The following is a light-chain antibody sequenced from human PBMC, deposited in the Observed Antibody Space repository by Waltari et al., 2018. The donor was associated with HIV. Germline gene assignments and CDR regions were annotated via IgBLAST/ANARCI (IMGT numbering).Light chain of an antibody. CDR3: QQYYSSPLT. CDR1: QSVFFGSNNKNY. J-gene: IGKJ4*01. V-gene: IGKV4-1*01. Sequence: IVMTQSPDSLTVSLGERATINCKSSQSVFFGSNNKNYLAWYQQKPGQPPKLLFYWASTRESRVPDRFSVSGSGTDFTLTISSLRTEDVAVYYCQQYYSSPLTFGGGTKVEI. CDR2: WAS.